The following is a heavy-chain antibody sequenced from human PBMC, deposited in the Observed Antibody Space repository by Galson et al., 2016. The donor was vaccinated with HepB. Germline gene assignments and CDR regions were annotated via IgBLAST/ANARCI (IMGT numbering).Heavy chain of an antibody. V-gene: IGHV4-61*02. CDR1: GGSISTDNYY. D-gene: IGHD6-19*01. J-gene: IGHJ4*02. Sequence: TLSLTCTVSGGSISTDNYYWAWIRQPAGKGLEWIGRIHPSGSTDYNPSLKSRVTISVDTSKNQFSLDLTSVTAADTAVYYCARDRGSGGPEDYWGQGTLVSVSS. CDR3: ARDRGSGGPEDY. CDR2: IHPSGST.